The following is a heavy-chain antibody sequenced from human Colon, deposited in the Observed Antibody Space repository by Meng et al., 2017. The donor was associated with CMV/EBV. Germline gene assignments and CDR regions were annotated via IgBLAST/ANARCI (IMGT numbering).Heavy chain of an antibody. CDR3: ERVGGWIGSSSIFGWFDP. CDR1: GYTLTDYY. J-gene: IGHJ5*02. Sequence: HVQLLESGAEVKIPGASVKVSCKGSGYTLTDYYIHWVRQAPGQGLEWMGLINSNTGATKYAQKFQNRITMTRDTSINTVYMQLSGLRSDDTAVYYCERVGGWIGSSSIFGWFDPWGQGTLVTVSS. CDR2: INSNTGAT. V-gene: IGHV1-2*02. D-gene: IGHD6-6*01.